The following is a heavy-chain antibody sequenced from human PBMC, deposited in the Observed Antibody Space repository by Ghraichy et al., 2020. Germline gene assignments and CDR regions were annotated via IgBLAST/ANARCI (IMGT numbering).Heavy chain of an antibody. CDR2: IAIAGHT. CDR3: VRGGYGNNWPALDM. Sequence: GGSLRLSCAASGFPFSSLDMHWVRQGKGKGLEWVSAIAIAGHTFYSDSVKGRFTISRENGRNSLYLQMNSLTAGDTAVYDCVRGGYGNNWPALDMWGQGTTVTVSA. J-gene: IGHJ3*02. D-gene: IGHD6-13*01. CDR1: GFPFSSLD. V-gene: IGHV3-13*01.